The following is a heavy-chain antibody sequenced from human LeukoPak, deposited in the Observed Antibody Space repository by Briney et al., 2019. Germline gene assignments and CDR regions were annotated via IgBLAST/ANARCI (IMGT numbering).Heavy chain of an antibody. CDR3: ARGDGSGFYYYYGMDV. Sequence: ASVKASCKASGYTFTGYYMHWVRQAPGQGLEWMGWINPNSGGTNYAQKFQGRVTMTRDTSISTAYMELSRLRSDDTAVYYCARGDGSGFYYYYGMDVWGQGTTVTISS. D-gene: IGHD3-10*01. J-gene: IGHJ6*02. CDR2: INPNSGGT. CDR1: GYTFTGYY. V-gene: IGHV1-2*02.